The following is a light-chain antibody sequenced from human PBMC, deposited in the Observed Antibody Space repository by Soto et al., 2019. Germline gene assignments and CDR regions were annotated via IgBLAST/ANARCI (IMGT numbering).Light chain of an antibody. CDR2: GAS. CDR3: QYYGNSVLYT. Sequence: EIVLTQSPGTLSLAPGERATLSCRASQSVDSKYLAWYQQKYGQAPRLLFYGASNRATGIPERFSASGSGTDFTLSISRLEAEDFAVYYCQYYGNSVLYTFGQGTKLEVK. CDR1: QSVDSKY. J-gene: IGKJ2*01. V-gene: IGKV3-20*01.